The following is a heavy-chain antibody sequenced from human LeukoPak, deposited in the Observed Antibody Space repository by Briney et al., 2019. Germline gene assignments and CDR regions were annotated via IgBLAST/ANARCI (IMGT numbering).Heavy chain of an antibody. CDR1: GGSFSGYY. D-gene: IGHD4-17*01. J-gene: IGHJ4*02. Sequence: SETLSLTCAVHGGSFSGYYWAWIRQPPAKGLEWIGEINPGGTTNYHPSLKRRVTISADTSKSQFSLELRSVTAADTAVFYCARAKSTVSTYFDSWGQGSLVTVSS. CDR3: ARAKSTVSTYFDS. V-gene: IGHV4-34*01. CDR2: INPGGTT.